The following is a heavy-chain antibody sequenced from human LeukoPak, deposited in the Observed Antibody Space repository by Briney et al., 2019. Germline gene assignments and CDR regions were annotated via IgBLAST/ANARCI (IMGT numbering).Heavy chain of an antibody. J-gene: IGHJ6*03. CDR3: ARSAAVVNYYYYYMDV. CDR2: IRYDGGNK. V-gene: IGHV3-30*02. D-gene: IGHD4-23*01. CDR1: GFTFSSYG. Sequence: GGSLRLSCAASGFTFSSYGMHWVRPAPGKGLEWVAFIRYDGGNKYYADSVKGRFTISRDNAKNSLYLQMHSLRAEDTAVYYCARSAAVVNYYYYYMDVWGTGTTVTVSS.